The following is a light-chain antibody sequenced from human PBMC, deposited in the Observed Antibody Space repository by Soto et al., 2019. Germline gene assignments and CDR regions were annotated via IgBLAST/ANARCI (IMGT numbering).Light chain of an antibody. CDR1: QSVFYSSNNKNY. CDR2: WAS. CDR3: QQYYSTPWT. Sequence: DIVMTQSPDSLAVSLGERATINCKSSQSVFYSSNNKNYIAWYQQKPRQPPKLLIYWASTRESGVPDRFSVSGSGTDFTLTISSLQAEDVAVYYCQQYYSTPWTFGQGTKVEIK. J-gene: IGKJ1*01. V-gene: IGKV4-1*01.